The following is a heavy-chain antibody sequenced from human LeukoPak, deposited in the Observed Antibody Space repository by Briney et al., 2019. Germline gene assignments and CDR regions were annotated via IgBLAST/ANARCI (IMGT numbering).Heavy chain of an antibody. CDR3: ARVLFAVVPVAFDI. D-gene: IGHD2-2*01. Sequence: GGSLRLSCAASGFTFDDYGMSWVRQAPGKGLEWVSGINWNGGSTGYADSVKGRFTISRDNAKNSLYLQMNSLRAEDTALYYCARVLFAVVPVAFDIWGQGTMVTVSS. V-gene: IGHV3-20*04. J-gene: IGHJ3*02. CDR1: GFTFDDYG. CDR2: INWNGGST.